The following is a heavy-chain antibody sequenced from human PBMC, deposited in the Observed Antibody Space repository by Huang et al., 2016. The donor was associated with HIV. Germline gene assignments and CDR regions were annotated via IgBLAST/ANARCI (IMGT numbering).Heavy chain of an antibody. D-gene: IGHD2-2*01. Sequence: QVQLVQSWAAVKKPGSSVTVSCKSSEGTCRTYGIIWVRQDPGHGLAWRGQCMPKYGTTRYGQKFPGRVTITTEQSTTPADMQQNSLRSEDTAFYYCAGGRYVDMYVTSFIDSWGQGTLLTVSS. CDR2: CMPKYGTT. CDR3: AGGRYVDMYVTSFIDS. J-gene: IGHJ4*02. CDR1: EGTCRTYG. V-gene: IGHV1-69*01.